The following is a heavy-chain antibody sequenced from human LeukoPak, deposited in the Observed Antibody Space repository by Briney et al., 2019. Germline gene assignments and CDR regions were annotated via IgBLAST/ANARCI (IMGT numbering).Heavy chain of an antibody. CDR1: GYSISSGYY. J-gene: IGHJ4*02. CDR3: ARQGTIFGVTNFDY. CDR2: IYHSGST. Sequence: PSETLSLTCAVSGYSISSGYYWGWIRQPPGKGLEWIGSIYHSGSTYCNPSLKSRVTISVDTSKNQFSLKLSSVTAADTAVYYCARQGTIFGVTNFDYWGQGTLVTVSS. V-gene: IGHV4-38-2*01. D-gene: IGHD3-3*01.